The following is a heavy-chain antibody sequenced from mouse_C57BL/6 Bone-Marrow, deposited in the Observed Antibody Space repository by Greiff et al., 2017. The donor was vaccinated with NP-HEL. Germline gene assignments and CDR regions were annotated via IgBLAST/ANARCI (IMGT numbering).Heavy chain of an antibody. CDR3: ARPQLHTPYYYAMDY. D-gene: IGHD4-1*02. Sequence: QVQLKQSGAELVRPGASVKLSCKASGYTFTDYYINWVKQRPGQGLEWIARIYPGSGNTYYNEKFKGKATLTAEKSSSTAYMQLSSLTSEDSAVYFCARPQLHTPYYYAMDYWGQGTSVTVSS. CDR2: IYPGSGNT. V-gene: IGHV1-76*01. CDR1: GYTFTDYY. J-gene: IGHJ4*01.